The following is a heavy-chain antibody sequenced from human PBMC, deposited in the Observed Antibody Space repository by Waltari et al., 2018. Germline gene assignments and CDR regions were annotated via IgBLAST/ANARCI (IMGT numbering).Heavy chain of an antibody. J-gene: IGHJ4*02. V-gene: IGHV1-69*12. CDR2: LIPIYGTP. D-gene: IGHD3-16*01. CDR1: GGTFRSYA. CDR3: ARDSGGMGV. Sequence: VQLVQSGAEVRKPGSWVKVSCKDSGGTFRSYAMSWVRQAPGQGVEWMGGLIPIYGTPNYALKFQGRVTINADESTSTAYMELSSLRSEDTAVYYCARDSGGMGVWGQGTLVTVSS.